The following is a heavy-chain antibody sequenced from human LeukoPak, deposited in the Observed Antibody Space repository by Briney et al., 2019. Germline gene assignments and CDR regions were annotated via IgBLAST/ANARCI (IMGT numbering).Heavy chain of an antibody. V-gene: IGHV4-61*02. CDR2: IYSRGST. CDR3: ARPPTGSYYEYFQQ. Sequence: SQTLSLTCTVSGGSISSGSYYWTWVWQPAGKGLEWIGRIYSRGSTAYNPSLKSRVTISVDTSKNQFSLKLSSVPAADTAVYYCARPPTGSYYEYFQQWGQGTLVTVSS. J-gene: IGHJ1*01. CDR1: GGSISSGSYY. D-gene: IGHD1-26*01.